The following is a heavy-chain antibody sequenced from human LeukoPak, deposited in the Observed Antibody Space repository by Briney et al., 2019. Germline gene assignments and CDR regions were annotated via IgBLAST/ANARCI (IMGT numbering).Heavy chain of an antibody. CDR3: AKGKEDYYDSSGPFGY. CDR2: IRYDGSNK. Sequence: PRRSLRPSSAASGFTFSSYGMHWARQAPAKGLDWGAFIRYDGSNKYYADSAKGRFTISRDNSKNTLYLQMNSLRAEDTAVYYCAKGKEDYYDSSGPFGYWGQGTLVTVSS. J-gene: IGHJ4*02. CDR1: GFTFSSYG. D-gene: IGHD3-22*01. V-gene: IGHV3-30*02.